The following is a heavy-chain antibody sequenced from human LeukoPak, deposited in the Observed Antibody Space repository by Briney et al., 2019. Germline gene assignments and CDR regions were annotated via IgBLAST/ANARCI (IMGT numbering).Heavy chain of an antibody. CDR1: GGSISNYY. CDR3: TRGGVPGAGNWFDP. Sequence: PSETLSLTCSVSGGSISNYYWNWIRQPAGKGLEWIGRVLARVTTKYNPSLNSRVTMSLDTSRNQFSLKLYSVTAADTAVYYCTRGGVPGAGNWFDPWSQGTLVTVSS. D-gene: IGHD1-26*01. CDR2: VLARVTT. J-gene: IGHJ5*02. V-gene: IGHV4-4*07.